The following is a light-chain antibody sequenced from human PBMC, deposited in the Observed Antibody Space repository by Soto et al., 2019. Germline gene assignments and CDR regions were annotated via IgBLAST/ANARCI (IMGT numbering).Light chain of an antibody. CDR1: SSNIGSNT. J-gene: IGLJ2*01. V-gene: IGLV1-44*01. CDR3: AACDDRLNGRV. CDR2: SNN. Sequence: QSVLTQPPSASGTPGQRVTISCSGRSSNIGSNTVNWYQQLPGTAPKLLIYSNNQRPSGVPDRCSGSKSGTSASLAISGLQSEDEADYYCAACDDRLNGRVFGGGTKLTVL.